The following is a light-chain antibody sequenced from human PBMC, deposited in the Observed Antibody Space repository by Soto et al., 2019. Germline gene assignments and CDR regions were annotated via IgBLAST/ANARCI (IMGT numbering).Light chain of an antibody. J-gene: IGKJ1*01. CDR2: DAS. CDR1: QSISSY. Sequence: EIVLTQSPATLSLSPGERATLSCRASQSISSYLAWYQQKPGQAPRLLIYDASNRASGIPARLSGSGSGTDFTLTISSLEPEDFELYYCQQRSNWPRTFGQGTKVDIK. V-gene: IGKV3-11*01. CDR3: QQRSNWPRT.